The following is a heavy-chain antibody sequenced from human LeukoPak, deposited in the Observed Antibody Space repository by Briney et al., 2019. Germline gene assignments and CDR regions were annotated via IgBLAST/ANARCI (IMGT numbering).Heavy chain of an antibody. J-gene: IGHJ4*02. D-gene: IGHD6-19*01. Sequence: GGSLRLSCAASGFTFSTYAMSWVRQAPGKGREWVSSISSSISYIYYADSVKGRFTISRDNAKNSLYLQMNSLRAEDTAVYYCARDVAVAGTAYDYWGQGTLVTVSS. V-gene: IGHV3-21*01. CDR3: ARDVAVAGTAYDY. CDR1: GFTFSTYA. CDR2: ISSSISYI.